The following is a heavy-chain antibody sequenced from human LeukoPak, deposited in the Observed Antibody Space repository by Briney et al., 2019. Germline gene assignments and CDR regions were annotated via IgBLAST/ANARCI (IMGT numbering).Heavy chain of an antibody. CDR3: ARGARYYGSGTVGNYYYYMDV. Sequence: PSETLSLTCAVYGGSFSGYYWSWIRQPPGKGLEWIGEINHSGSTNYNPSLMSRVTISVDTSKNQFSLKLSSVTAADTAVYYCARGARYYGSGTVGNYYYYMDVWGKGTTVTVSS. V-gene: IGHV4-34*01. CDR1: GGSFSGYY. J-gene: IGHJ6*03. D-gene: IGHD3-10*01. CDR2: INHSGST.